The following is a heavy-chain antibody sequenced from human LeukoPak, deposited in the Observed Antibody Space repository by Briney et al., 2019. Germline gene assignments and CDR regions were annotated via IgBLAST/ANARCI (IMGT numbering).Heavy chain of an antibody. CDR1: GYTFTGYY. J-gene: IGHJ4*02. D-gene: IGHD6-19*01. CDR2: INPNSGGT. Sequence: ASVKVSCKASGYTFTGYYMHWVRQAPGQGLEWMGWINPNSGGTNYAQKFQGRVTMTRDTSISTAYMELSSLTSEDTAVYFCARDRVGVGGNGWENWGQGTLVTVSS. CDR3: ARDRVGVGGNGWEN. V-gene: IGHV1-2*02.